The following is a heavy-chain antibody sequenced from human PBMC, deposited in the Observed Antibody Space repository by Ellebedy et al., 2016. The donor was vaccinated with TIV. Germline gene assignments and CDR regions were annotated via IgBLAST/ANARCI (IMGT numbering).Heavy chain of an antibody. D-gene: IGHD6-19*01. Sequence: MPSETLSLTCTVSGGSISSYYWSWIRQPPGKGLEWIGYIYYSGSTNYNPSLKSRVTISVDTSKNQFSLKLSSVTAADTAVYYCARQAGSGWFVLAFDIWGQGTMVTVSS. CDR2: IYYSGST. J-gene: IGHJ3*02. CDR3: ARQAGSGWFVLAFDI. CDR1: GGSISSYY. V-gene: IGHV4-59*08.